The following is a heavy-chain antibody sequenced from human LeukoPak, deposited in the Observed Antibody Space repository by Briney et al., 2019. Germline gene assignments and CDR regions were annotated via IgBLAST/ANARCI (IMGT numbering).Heavy chain of an antibody. CDR3: ARPSTYYYDSSYFDY. Sequence: SETLSLTCTVSGGSISSGSYYWSWIRQPAGKGLEWIGRIYTSGSTNYNPSLKSRVTISIDTSKNQFSLKLNSVTAADTAVYYCARPSTYYYDSSYFDYWGRGTLVTVSS. V-gene: IGHV4-61*02. CDR1: GGSISSGSYY. D-gene: IGHD3-22*01. J-gene: IGHJ4*02. CDR2: IYTSGST.